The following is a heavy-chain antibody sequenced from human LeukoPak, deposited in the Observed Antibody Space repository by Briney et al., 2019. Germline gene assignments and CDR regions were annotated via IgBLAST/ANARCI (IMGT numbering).Heavy chain of an antibody. CDR3: AKDRETTSSGTFGN. Sequence: GGSLRLSCTASGFTVSSDYMSWVRQAPGKGLEWVSVVYSGGNTYYADSVKGRFTIPRDNSNNTLYLQMNSLRAEDTAVYYCAKDRETTSSGTFGNWGQGTLVTVSS. CDR1: GFTVSSDY. J-gene: IGHJ4*02. V-gene: IGHV3-66*02. D-gene: IGHD6-13*01. CDR2: VYSGGNT.